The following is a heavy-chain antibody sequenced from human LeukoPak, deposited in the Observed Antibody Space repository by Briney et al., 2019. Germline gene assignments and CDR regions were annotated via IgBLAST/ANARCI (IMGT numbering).Heavy chain of an antibody. CDR3: ARHVYGKGMYV. CDR1: GDSLSGYY. J-gene: IGHJ6*04. Sequence: SETLSLTCTVSGDSLSGYYWGWIRQPPGKGLECVGYIYSSGGTAYNPSLKSRLTISIDTSKNQLSLTLSSVTAADTAIYYCARHVYGKGMYVWGKGTTVTVSS. CDR2: IYSSGGT. D-gene: IGHD4-17*01. V-gene: IGHV4-59*08.